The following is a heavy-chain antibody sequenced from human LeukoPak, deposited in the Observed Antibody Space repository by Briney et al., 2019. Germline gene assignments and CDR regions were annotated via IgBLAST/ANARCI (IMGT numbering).Heavy chain of an antibody. CDR2: ISGSGGST. V-gene: IGHV3-23*01. CDR3: SRDLRGRVDY. D-gene: IGHD3-10*01. J-gene: IGHJ4*02. CDR1: GFTFSSYG. Sequence: GGSLGLSCAASGFTFSSYGMSWVRQAPGKGLEWVSAISGSGGSTYYADSAKGRFTISRDNSKNTLYLQQNSQRAEDTGVYYCSRDLRGRVDYWGQGTLVTVSS.